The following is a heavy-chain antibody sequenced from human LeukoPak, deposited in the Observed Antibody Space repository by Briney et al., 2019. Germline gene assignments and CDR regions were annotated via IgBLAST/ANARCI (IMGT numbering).Heavy chain of an antibody. Sequence: GGSLRLSCAASGFTFSSYSMNWVRQAPGKGLEWVSSISSSSSYIYYAASVKGRFTISRDNAKNSLYLQMNSLRAEDTAVYYCASSKQQLGLYWGQGTLVTVSS. CDR1: GFTFSSYS. CDR3: ASSKQQLGLY. D-gene: IGHD6-13*01. J-gene: IGHJ4*02. V-gene: IGHV3-21*01. CDR2: ISSSSSYI.